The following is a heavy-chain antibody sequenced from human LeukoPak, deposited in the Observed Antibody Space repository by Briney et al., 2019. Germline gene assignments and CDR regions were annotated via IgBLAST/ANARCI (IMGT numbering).Heavy chain of an antibody. V-gene: IGHV1-24*01. CDR3: AVVCGHYTLLDA. Sequence: ASVKVSCKISGYTLNDISMHWVRQPPGKGLEWMGGVDPDDGQRVYAQKFQGRVTMTEDTSTNTAYMELSRLRSEDTAVYYCAVVCGHYTLLDAWGQGALVTVST. J-gene: IGHJ5*02. CDR1: GYTLNDIS. D-gene: IGHD2-2*01. CDR2: VDPDDGQR.